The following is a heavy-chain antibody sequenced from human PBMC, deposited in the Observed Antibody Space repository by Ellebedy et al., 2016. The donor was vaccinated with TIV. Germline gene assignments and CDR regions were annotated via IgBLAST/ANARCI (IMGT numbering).Heavy chain of an antibody. CDR1: GYTLTELS. D-gene: IGHD6-19*01. CDR3: ARAGDKLGTRIPSGWWAFDY. Sequence: AASVKVSCKVSGYTLTELSMHWVRQAPGKGLEWMGSFDPEDGETMDAQKFQKFQVRVTMTEDTFTDTSYMELGSLRCEYTAVYYCARAGDKLGTRIPSGWWAFDYWGQGTLVTVSS. CDR2: FDPEDGET. V-gene: IGHV1-24*01. J-gene: IGHJ4*02.